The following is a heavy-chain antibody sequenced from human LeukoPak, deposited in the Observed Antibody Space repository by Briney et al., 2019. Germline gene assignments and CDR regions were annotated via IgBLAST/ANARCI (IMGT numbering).Heavy chain of an antibody. CDR1: GFTFSSYV. J-gene: IGHJ4*02. CDR2: MSGSGGST. V-gene: IGHV3-23*02. CDR3: AKDRAVVITTAIDY. Sequence: PGGSLRLSCAASGFTFSSYVMSWVRQAPGKGLEWVSGMSGSGGSTYYGDSVKGRFTISRDNSKNTLYLQMNSLRAEDTAVYYCAKDRAVVITTAIDYWGPGTLVTVSS. D-gene: IGHD2-2*01.